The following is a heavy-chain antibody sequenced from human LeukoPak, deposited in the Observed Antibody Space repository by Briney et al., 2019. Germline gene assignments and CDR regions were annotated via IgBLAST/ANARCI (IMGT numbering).Heavy chain of an antibody. V-gene: IGHV1-2*02. J-gene: IGHJ5*02. Sequence: ASVKVSCKASGYTFTGYYMHWVRQAPGQGLEWMGWINPNSGGTNYAQKFQGRVTMTRDTSISTAYMELRSLRSDDTAVYYCARDVGRGKSYYYDSSGYYYWFDPWGQGTLVTVSS. CDR1: GYTFTGYY. D-gene: IGHD3-22*01. CDR3: ARDVGRGKSYYYDSSGYYYWFDP. CDR2: INPNSGGT.